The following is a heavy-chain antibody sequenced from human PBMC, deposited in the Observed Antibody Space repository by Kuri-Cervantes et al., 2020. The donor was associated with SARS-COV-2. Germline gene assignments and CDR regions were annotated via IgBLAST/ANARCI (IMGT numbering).Heavy chain of an antibody. CDR1: GFPFSSYA. J-gene: IGHJ6*02. D-gene: IGHD3-9*01. CDR3: ARALYGGRLDYSPTTGYYYEGMDV. V-gene: IGHV3-33*01. Sequence: GASLKISCASSGFPFSSYAIHWVRQAPGKLLEWGAVIWTDGTNKYNADSAKGRFTISRDNSKNTLYLQMNSLRAEDTAVYFCARALYGGRLDYSPTTGYYYEGMDVWGQGTMVTVSS. CDR2: IWTDGTNK.